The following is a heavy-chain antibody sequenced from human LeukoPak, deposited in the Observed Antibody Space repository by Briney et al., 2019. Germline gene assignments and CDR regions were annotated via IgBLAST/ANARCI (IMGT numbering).Heavy chain of an antibody. Sequence: GGSLRLSCAASGFTFSSYGMHWVRQAPGKGLEWVADIWYDGSNKYYADSVKRRFTISRDNSKNTLYLQMNRLRAEDTAVYYCARDIAERIFDYWGQGTLVTVSS. CDR3: ARDIAERIFDY. D-gene: IGHD1-1*01. CDR1: GFTFSSYG. V-gene: IGHV3-33*01. J-gene: IGHJ4*02. CDR2: IWYDGSNK.